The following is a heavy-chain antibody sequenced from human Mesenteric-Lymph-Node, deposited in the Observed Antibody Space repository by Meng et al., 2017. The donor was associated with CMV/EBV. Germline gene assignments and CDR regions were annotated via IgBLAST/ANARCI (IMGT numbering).Heavy chain of an antibody. D-gene: IGHD3-9*01. Sequence: GGSLRLSCAASGFTFSSYGMNWVRQAPGKGLEWVSSISSSSSYIYYADSVKGRFTISRDNAKNSLYLQMNSLRAEDTAVYYCARVRRYFDWVDYWGQGTLVTVSS. CDR1: GFTFSSYG. V-gene: IGHV3-21*01. J-gene: IGHJ4*02. CDR2: ISSSSSYI. CDR3: ARVRRYFDWVDY.